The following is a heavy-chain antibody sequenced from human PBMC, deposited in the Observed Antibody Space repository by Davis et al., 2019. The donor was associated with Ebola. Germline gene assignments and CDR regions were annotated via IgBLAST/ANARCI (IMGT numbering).Heavy chain of an antibody. Sequence: ASVKVSCKASGYPFSDFAIHWVRQAPGQSLEWMGWVSPATNFTQYSPRFRARVTISSDTSATTAYMELSGLRSEDTAVYYCTRHHNRTVVYFDHWGQGTLVTVSS. CDR1: GYPFSDFA. J-gene: IGHJ4*02. D-gene: IGHD1-14*01. V-gene: IGHV1-3*01. CDR3: TRHHNRTVVYFDH. CDR2: VSPATNFT.